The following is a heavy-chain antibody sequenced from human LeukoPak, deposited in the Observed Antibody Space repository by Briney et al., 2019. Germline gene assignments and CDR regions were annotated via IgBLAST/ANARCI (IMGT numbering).Heavy chain of an antibody. D-gene: IGHD3-22*01. Sequence: ASVKVSCKASGNTFSIYNMHWVRRAPGQGLEWMGIINPSGGTSYAQKLQGRITMTRDTSTSTAYMELSSLRSEDTAVYYCASGAYDSSGYPHNAFDIWGQGTMVTVSS. CDR2: INPSGGT. J-gene: IGHJ3*02. V-gene: IGHV1-46*01. CDR3: ASGAYDSSGYPHNAFDI. CDR1: GNTFSIYN.